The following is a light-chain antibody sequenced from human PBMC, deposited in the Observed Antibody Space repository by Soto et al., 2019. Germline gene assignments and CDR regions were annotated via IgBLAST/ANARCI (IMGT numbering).Light chain of an antibody. V-gene: IGKV1-39*01. CDR2: ATS. Sequence: IQLTQPPSSRSSSVGDRVTITCQASQSISSYLNWYQQKPGKAPKLLIYATSTLKSGVPARFSGSGSGTEFTLTISTLQDEDFATYYCQESYSSPAVSFGGGTKVDIK. CDR1: QSISSY. J-gene: IGKJ4*01. CDR3: QESYSSPAVS.